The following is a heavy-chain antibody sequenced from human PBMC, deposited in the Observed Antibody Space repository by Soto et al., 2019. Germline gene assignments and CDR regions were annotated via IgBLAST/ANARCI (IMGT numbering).Heavy chain of an antibody. V-gene: IGHV4-39*01. Sequence: SETLSLTCTVSGGSISSSSYYWGWIRQPPGKGLEWIGSIYYSGSTYYNPSLKSRVTISVDTSKNQFSLKLSSVTAADTAVYYCARHVPDYSNYYYYYYGMDVWGQGTTVTVSS. CDR2: IYYSGST. CDR3: ARHVPDYSNYYYYYYGMDV. CDR1: GGSISSSSYY. D-gene: IGHD4-4*01. J-gene: IGHJ6*02.